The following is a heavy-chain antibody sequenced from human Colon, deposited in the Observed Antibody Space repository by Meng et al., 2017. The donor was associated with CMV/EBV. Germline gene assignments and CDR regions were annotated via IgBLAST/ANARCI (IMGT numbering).Heavy chain of an antibody. J-gene: IGHJ4*02. V-gene: IGHV4-4*02. CDR1: GDSFSSNKW. Sequence: SETLSLTCAVSGDSFSSNKWWSCVRQPPGKGVEWIGEIHHSGTPTYNPSLKSRVTISLDESKIEFSLKLSSVTAADTAVYYCTRNGYYSLDYWSPGTLVTVSS. D-gene: IGHD3-22*01. CDR3: TRNGYYSLDY. CDR2: IHHSGTP.